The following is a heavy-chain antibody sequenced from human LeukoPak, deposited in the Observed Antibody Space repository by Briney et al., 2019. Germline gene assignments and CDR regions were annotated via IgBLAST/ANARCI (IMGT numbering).Heavy chain of an antibody. CDR2: ISGSGGSS. D-gene: IGHD1-20*01. J-gene: IGHJ4*02. Sequence: PGGSLRLSCAASGFTFSSYAMSWVRQAPGKGLEWVSTISGSGGSSYYADSVKGRFTICRDNSKNTLYMQMNSLRAEDTAVYYCATIPYNWNYGDYWGQGTLVTVSS. V-gene: IGHV3-23*01. CDR1: GFTFSSYA. CDR3: ATIPYNWNYGDY.